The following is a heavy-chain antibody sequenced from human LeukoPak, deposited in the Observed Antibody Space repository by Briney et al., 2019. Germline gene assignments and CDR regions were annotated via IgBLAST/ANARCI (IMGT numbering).Heavy chain of an antibody. CDR3: AFISGGGYDPFDY. CDR2: ISAYNGNT. V-gene: IGHV1-18*01. D-gene: IGHD5-12*01. CDR1: GYTFTSYG. Sequence: GASVKVSCKASGYTFTSYGISWVRQAPGQGLEWMGWISAYNGNTNYAQKLQGRVTMTTDTSASTAYMELSSLRSEDTAVYYCAFISGGGYDPFDYWGQGTLVTVSS. J-gene: IGHJ4*02.